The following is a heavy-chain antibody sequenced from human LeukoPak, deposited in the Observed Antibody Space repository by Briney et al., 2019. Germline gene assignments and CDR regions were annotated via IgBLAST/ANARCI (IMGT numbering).Heavy chain of an antibody. Sequence: GGSLRLSCAASGLTFSNYWMHWVRHAPGKGLVWVSRISPDGSSTSYADSVKGRFTISRDNARNTFYLQMNSLRAEDTAVYFCTKAYSSAAWLDPWGQGTLVTVSS. CDR2: ISPDGSST. V-gene: IGHV3-74*01. CDR3: TKAYSSAAWLDP. CDR1: GLTFSNYW. D-gene: IGHD6-19*01. J-gene: IGHJ5*02.